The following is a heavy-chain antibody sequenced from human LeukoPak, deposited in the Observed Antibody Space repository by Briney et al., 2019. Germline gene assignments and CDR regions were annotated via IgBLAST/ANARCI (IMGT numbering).Heavy chain of an antibody. J-gene: IGHJ2*01. Sequence: SGTLSLTCAVSGGSISSSNWWSWVRQPPGEGLEWIGEIYHSGSTNYNPSLKSRVTISVDKSKNQFSLKLSSVTAADTAVYYCARDRYYYDSSGYSWYFDLWGRGTLVTVSS. CDR3: ARDRYYYDSSGYSWYFDL. CDR1: GGSISSSNW. D-gene: IGHD3-22*01. V-gene: IGHV4-4*02. CDR2: IYHSGST.